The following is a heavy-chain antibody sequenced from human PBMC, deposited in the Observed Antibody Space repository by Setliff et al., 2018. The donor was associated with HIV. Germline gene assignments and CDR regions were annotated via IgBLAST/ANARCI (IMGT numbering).Heavy chain of an antibody. Sequence: ASVKVSCKASGYTFTDNYIHWVRQAPGQGLEWVAWINPSSGRTDYAQRFQGRVTLTSDSSISTAYMELSRLRSDDTATYYCTRDYAHYFDFWGQGTPVTVSS. J-gene: IGHJ4*02. V-gene: IGHV1-2*02. D-gene: IGHD3-16*01. CDR1: GYTFTDNY. CDR2: INPSSGRT. CDR3: TRDYAHYFDF.